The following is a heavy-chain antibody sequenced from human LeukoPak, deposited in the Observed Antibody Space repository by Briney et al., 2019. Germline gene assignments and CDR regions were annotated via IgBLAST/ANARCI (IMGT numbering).Heavy chain of an antibody. CDR1: GGSFSGYY. CDR2: INHSGST. Sequence: SETLSLTCAVYGGSFSGYYWSWIRQPPGKGLEWIGEINHSGSTNYNPSLKSRVTISVDTSKNQFSLKLSSVTAADTAVYYCARAGIAAAGTIRGVKYFQHWGQGTLVTVSS. J-gene: IGHJ1*01. D-gene: IGHD6-13*01. CDR3: ARAGIAAAGTIRGVKYFQH. V-gene: IGHV4-34*01.